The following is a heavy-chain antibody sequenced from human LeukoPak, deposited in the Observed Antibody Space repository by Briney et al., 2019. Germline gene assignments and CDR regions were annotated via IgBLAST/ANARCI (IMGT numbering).Heavy chain of an antibody. J-gene: IGHJ3*02. D-gene: IGHD2-15*01. CDR3: ARYSLTYAFDI. CDR2: IKQDGSEK. CDR1: GFTFSSYS. Sequence: GGSLRLSCAASGFTFSSYSMNWVRQAPGKGLEWVATIKQDGSEKFYVDSVKGRFTISRDNAKKSLSLQMNSLGAEDTAVYYCARYSLTYAFDIWGQGTMVIVSS. V-gene: IGHV3-7*01.